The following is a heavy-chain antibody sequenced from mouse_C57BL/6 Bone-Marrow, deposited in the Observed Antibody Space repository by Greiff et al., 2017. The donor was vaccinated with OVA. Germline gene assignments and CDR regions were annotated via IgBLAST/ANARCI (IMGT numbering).Heavy chain of an antibody. CDR3: AREGYDYDGDWYFDV. Sequence: VQLQQSGPELVKPGASVKIPCKASGYTFTDYNMDWVKQSNGKSLEWIGDINPNNGGTIYNQKFKGKATLTVDKSSSTAYMELRSLTSEDTAVYYCAREGYDYDGDWYFDVWGTGTTVTVSS. V-gene: IGHV1-18*01. J-gene: IGHJ1*03. CDR2: INPNNGGT. CDR1: GYTFTDYN. D-gene: IGHD2-4*01.